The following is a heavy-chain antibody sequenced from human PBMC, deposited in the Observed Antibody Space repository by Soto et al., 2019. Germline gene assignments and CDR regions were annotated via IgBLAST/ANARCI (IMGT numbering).Heavy chain of an antibody. V-gene: IGHV3-7*01. CDR2: ISYDGSEK. CDR3: AHFDWFIDY. D-gene: IGHD3-9*01. CDR1: GFTFSSYG. Sequence: PGGSLRLSCAASGFTFSSYGMHWVRQAPGKGLEWVANISYDGSEKYYVDSVKGRFTISRDNAKNSLYLQMNSLRAEDTAVYYCAHFDWFIDYWGQGTLVTVS. J-gene: IGHJ4*02.